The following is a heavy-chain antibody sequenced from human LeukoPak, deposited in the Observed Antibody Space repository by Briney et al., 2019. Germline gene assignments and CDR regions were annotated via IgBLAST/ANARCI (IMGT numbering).Heavy chain of an antibody. Sequence: GGYLRLSCAASVFSVSSNCMSWVRQAPGKGLEWVSVIYITGSTYYADSVKGRFTISRDNSKNTLYLQMNSLRAEDTAVYYCARGGNPYSSNWYYFDYWGQGTLVTVSS. CDR3: ARGGNPYSSNWYYFDY. J-gene: IGHJ4*02. CDR1: VFSVSSNC. V-gene: IGHV3-53*01. D-gene: IGHD6-13*01. CDR2: IYITGST.